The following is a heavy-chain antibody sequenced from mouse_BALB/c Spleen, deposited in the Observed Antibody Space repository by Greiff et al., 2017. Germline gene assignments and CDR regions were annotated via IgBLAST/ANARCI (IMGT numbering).Heavy chain of an antibody. V-gene: IGHV3-8*02. CDR2: ISYSGST. D-gene: IGHD1-1*01. J-gene: IGHJ1*01. Sequence: VQLKQSGPSLVKPSQTLSLTCSVTGDSITSGYWNWIRKFPGNKLEYMGYISYSGSTYYNPSLKSRISITRDTSKNQYYLQLNSVTTEDTATYYCARDYGSSGLFDVWGAGTTVTVSS. CDR3: ARDYGSSGLFDV. CDR1: GDSITSGY.